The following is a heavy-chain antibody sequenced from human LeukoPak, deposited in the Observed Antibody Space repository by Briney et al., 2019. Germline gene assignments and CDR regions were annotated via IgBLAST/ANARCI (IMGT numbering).Heavy chain of an antibody. D-gene: IGHD6-19*01. CDR3: ARDVRYASGWSTPES. CDR2: IYSSGSA. J-gene: IGHJ5*02. V-gene: IGHV4-4*07. Sequence: PSETLSLTCTVSGGSIINHYWSWIRQPAGKGLEWIGRIYSSGSANYSPSLKSRVSMSIDTSNNHFSLNLTSVTAADTALHFCARDVRYASGWSTPESWGQGTLVTVSS. CDR1: GGSIINHY.